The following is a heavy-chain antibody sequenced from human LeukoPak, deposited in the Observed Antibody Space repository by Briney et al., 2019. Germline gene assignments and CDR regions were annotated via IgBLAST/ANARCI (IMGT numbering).Heavy chain of an antibody. Sequence: GGSLRLSCAASGFTFSDYYMSWIRQAPGKGLEAVGRITSKKDGETADYAAPVKGRFIVSRDDSKSTLYLQMNSLKTEDTAVYYCTTGRVSNDAFDVWGQGTMVTVSS. CDR3: TTGRVSNDAFDV. CDR2: ITSKKDGETA. D-gene: IGHD6-13*01. J-gene: IGHJ3*01. CDR1: GFTFSDYY. V-gene: IGHV3-15*01.